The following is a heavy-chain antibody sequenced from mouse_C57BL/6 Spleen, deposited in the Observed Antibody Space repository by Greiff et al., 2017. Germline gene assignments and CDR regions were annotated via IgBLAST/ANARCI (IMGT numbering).Heavy chain of an antibody. CDR1: GFTFSSYA. Sequence: EVQGVESGEGLVKPGGSLKLSCAASGFTFSSYAMSWVRQTPEKRLEWVAYISSGGDYIYYADTVKGRFTISRDNARNTLYLQMSSLKSEDTAMYYCTRDPLNYYGSSYDAMDYWGQGTSVTVSS. J-gene: IGHJ4*01. D-gene: IGHD1-1*01. CDR3: TRDPLNYYGSSYDAMDY. CDR2: ISSGGDYI. V-gene: IGHV5-9-1*02.